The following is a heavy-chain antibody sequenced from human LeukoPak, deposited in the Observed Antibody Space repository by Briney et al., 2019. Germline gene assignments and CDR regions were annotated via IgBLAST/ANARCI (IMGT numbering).Heavy chain of an antibody. CDR3: VRDGASIDDQYYGLDV. Sequence: PGGSLRLSCAASGFTFRDYNMNWVRHAPGKGLEWVSFINSRSDTIYYADSVKGRFTISRDNDKNTVFLEMNSLRAEDTAVYYCVRDGASIDDQYYGLDVWGQGTTVTVSS. CDR1: GFTFRDYN. CDR2: INSRSDTI. V-gene: IGHV3-48*04. D-gene: IGHD1-1*01. J-gene: IGHJ6*02.